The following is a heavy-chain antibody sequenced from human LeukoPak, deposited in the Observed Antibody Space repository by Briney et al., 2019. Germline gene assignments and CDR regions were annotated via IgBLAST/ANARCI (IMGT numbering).Heavy chain of an antibody. Sequence: AGVSLRLSCAASGLSFGFYAMSWVRQAPGKGLEWVSSISGGGAGTYYADSVRGRFTISRDNSKNTLYLQMDSLRAEDTALYYCAKDFVRYNIQFDYWGQGALVTVSS. D-gene: IGHD1-14*01. J-gene: IGHJ4*02. CDR1: GLSFGFYA. V-gene: IGHV3-23*01. CDR2: ISGGGAGT. CDR3: AKDFVRYNIQFDY.